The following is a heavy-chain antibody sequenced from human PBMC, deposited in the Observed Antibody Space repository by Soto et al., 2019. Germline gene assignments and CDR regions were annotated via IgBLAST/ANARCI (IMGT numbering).Heavy chain of an antibody. Sequence: PGGSLRLSCATSGFTFSNAWMSWVRQAPGKGLEWVGRIKRTSEGGTTDYAAPVKGRFTISRDDSENTLSLQMNSLKTEDTAVYYCCTDRESQNSGSGSYYRQFDHWGLGTLVTVSS. CDR1: GFTFSNAW. CDR2: IKRTSEGGTT. V-gene: IGHV3-15*01. D-gene: IGHD3-10*01. CDR3: CTDRESQNSGSGSYYRQFDH. J-gene: IGHJ4*02.